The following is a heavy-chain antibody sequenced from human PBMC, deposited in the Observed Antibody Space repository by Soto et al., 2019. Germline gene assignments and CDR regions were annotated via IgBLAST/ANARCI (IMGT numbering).Heavy chain of an antibody. V-gene: IGHV1-24*01. D-gene: IGHD3-10*01. CDR3: ARGGLFGSGSYHIDY. J-gene: IGHJ4*02. Sequence: ASVKVSCKVSGYTLTELSMHWVRLAPGKGLEWMGGFDPEDGETIYAQKFQGRVTMTRNTSITTAYMELSSLRSDDTAVYYCARGGLFGSGSYHIDYWGQGTLVTVSS. CDR2: FDPEDGET. CDR1: GYTLTELS.